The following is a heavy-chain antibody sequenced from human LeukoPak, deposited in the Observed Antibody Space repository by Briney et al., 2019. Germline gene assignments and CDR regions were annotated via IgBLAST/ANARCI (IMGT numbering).Heavy chain of an antibody. CDR3: ARESYGDYFFDY. CDR1: GFTFSSHA. J-gene: IGHJ4*02. V-gene: IGHV3-30-3*01. D-gene: IGHD4-17*01. CDR2: ISYDGSNK. Sequence: GGSLRLSCAASGFTFSSHAMSWVRQAPGKGLEWVAVISYDGSNKYYADSVKGRFTISRDNSKNTLYLQMNSLRPEDTAVYYCARESYGDYFFDYWGQGTLVTVSS.